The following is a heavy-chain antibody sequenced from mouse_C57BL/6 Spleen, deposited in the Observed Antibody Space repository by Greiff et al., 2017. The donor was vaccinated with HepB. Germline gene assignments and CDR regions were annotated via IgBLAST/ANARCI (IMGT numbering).Heavy chain of an antibody. J-gene: IGHJ4*01. CDR3: ARSDYYGSSYASYAMDY. CDR2: IDPSDSET. Sequence: QVQLKQPGAELVRPGSSVKLSCKASGYTFTSYWMHWVKQRPIQGLEWIGNIDPSDSETHYNQKFKDKATLTVDKSSSTAYMQLSSLTSEDSAVYYCARSDYYGSSYASYAMDYWGQGTSVTVSS. D-gene: IGHD1-1*01. CDR1: GYTFTSYW. V-gene: IGHV1-52*01.